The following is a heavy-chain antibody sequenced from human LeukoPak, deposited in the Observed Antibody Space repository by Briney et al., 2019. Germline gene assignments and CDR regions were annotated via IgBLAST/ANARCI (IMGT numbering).Heavy chain of an antibody. CDR1: GFTFSSYW. V-gene: IGHV3-74*01. Sequence: GGSLRLSCAASGFTFSSYWMNWVRHAPGKGLVWASRIASDGSSTTYADSVKGRFSISRDNAKNTLYLQMNSLRVEDTAVYYCARGRPHGNDYWGQGTLVTVSS. J-gene: IGHJ4*02. CDR3: ARGRPHGNDY. CDR2: IASDGSST. D-gene: IGHD4-23*01.